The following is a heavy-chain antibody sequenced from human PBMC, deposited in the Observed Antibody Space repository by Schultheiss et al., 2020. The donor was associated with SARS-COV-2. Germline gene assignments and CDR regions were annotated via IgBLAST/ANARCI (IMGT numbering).Heavy chain of an antibody. Sequence: GGSLRLSCAASGFTFSSYSMNWVRQAPGKGLEWVAVISYDGSNKYYADSVKGRFTISRDNSKNTLYLQMNSLRAEDTAVYYCARGGFWSRTLYWYFDLWGRGTLVTVSS. CDR2: ISYDGSNK. V-gene: IGHV3-30*03. J-gene: IGHJ2*01. CDR3: ARGGFWSRTLYWYFDL. D-gene: IGHD3-3*01. CDR1: GFTFSSYS.